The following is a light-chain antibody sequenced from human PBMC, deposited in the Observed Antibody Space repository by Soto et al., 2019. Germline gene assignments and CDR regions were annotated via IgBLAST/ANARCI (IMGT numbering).Light chain of an antibody. CDR2: DAS. Sequence: DIQMTQSPSSLSASIGDRVTITCQASQDIINYLNWFQQKPGKAPKLLIYDASNLETGVPSRFSGSGSGTDFTLTISSLQPEDIATYYCQHCEDVPYTFGQGTKLEIK. CDR3: QHCEDVPYT. V-gene: IGKV1-33*01. CDR1: QDIINY. J-gene: IGKJ2*01.